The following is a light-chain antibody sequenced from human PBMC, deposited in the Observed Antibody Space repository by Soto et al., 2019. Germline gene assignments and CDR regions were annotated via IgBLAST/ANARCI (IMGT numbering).Light chain of an antibody. CDR2: DVN. Sequence: QSALTQPAPVSGSPGQSITISCTGTSSDVGGYNYVSWYQQHQGKAPKLIIYDVNNRPSGVSNRFSGSKSGNTASLTISGLQAEDEADYYCSSYTSSSTYVFGNGTKVTVL. V-gene: IGLV2-14*03. CDR1: SSDVGGYNY. CDR3: SSYTSSSTYV. J-gene: IGLJ1*01.